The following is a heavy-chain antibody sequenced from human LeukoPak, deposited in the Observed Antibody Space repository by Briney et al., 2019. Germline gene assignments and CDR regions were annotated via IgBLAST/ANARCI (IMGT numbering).Heavy chain of an antibody. CDR2: IYYSGST. V-gene: IGHV4-39*07. CDR3: ARDRGPAAAIFDY. D-gene: IGHD2-2*01. J-gene: IGHJ4*02. CDR1: GGSISSSIYY. Sequence: SETLSLTCTVSGGSISSSIYYWGWIRQPPGKGLEWIGNIYYSGSTYYNPSLKSRVTISVDTSKNQFSLKLSSVTAADTAVYYCARDRGPAAAIFDYWGQGTLVTVSS.